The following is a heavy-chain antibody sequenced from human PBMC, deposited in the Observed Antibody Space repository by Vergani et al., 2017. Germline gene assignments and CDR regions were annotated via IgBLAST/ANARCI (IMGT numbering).Heavy chain of an antibody. CDR3: ARESSYYDFWSGYYTGGGYYFDY. D-gene: IGHD3-3*01. V-gene: IGHV3-33*01. J-gene: IGHJ4*02. CDR2: IWYDGSNK. Sequence: QVQLVESGGGVVQPGRSLRLSCAASGFTFISYGMHWVRQAPGKGLEWVAVIWYDGSNKYYADSVKGRFTISRDNSKNTLYLQMNSLRAEDTAVYYCARESSYYDFWSGYYTGGGYYFDYWGQGTLVTVSS. CDR1: GFTFISYG.